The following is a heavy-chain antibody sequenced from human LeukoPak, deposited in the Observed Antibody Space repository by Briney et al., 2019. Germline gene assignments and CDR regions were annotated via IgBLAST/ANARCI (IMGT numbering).Heavy chain of an antibody. J-gene: IGHJ4*02. CDR1: GGTFSSYA. D-gene: IGHD6-25*01. Sequence: SVKVSCKASGGTFSSYAISWVRQAPGQGLEWMGRIIPIFGTANYAQKFQGRVTITTDESTSTAYMELSSLRSEDTAVYYCARDLRYSSGWPSTGPFDYWGQGTLVTVSS. V-gene: IGHV1-69*05. CDR2: IIPIFGTA. CDR3: ARDLRYSSGWPSTGPFDY.